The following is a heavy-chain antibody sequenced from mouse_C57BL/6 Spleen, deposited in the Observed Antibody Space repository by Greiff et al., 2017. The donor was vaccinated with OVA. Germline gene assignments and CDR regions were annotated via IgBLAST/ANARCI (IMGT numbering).Heavy chain of an antibody. D-gene: IGHD2-14*01. CDR3: ARMRYGYAMDY. CDR2: ISSGSSTI. V-gene: IGHV5-17*01. Sequence: EVHLVESGGGLVKPGGSLKLSCAASGFTFSDYGMHWVRQAPEKGLEWVAYISSGSSTIYYADTVKGRFTISRDNAKNTLFLQMTSLRSEDTAMYYCARMRYGYAMDYWGQGTSVTVSS. CDR1: GFTFSDYG. J-gene: IGHJ4*01.